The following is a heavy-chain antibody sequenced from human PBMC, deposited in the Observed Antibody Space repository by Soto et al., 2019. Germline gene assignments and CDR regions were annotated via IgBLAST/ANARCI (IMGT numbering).Heavy chain of an antibody. CDR2: ISYDGSNK. CDR3: ARGLPHYYYYGMDV. CDR1: GFTFSSYA. Sequence: QVQLVESGGGVVQPGRSLRLSCAASGFTFSSYAMHWVRQAPGKGLGWVAVISYDGSNKYYADSVKGRFTISRDNSKNTLYLQMNSLRAEDTAVYYCARGLPHYYYYGMDVWRQGTTVTVSS. D-gene: IGHD5-12*01. V-gene: IGHV3-30-3*01. J-gene: IGHJ6*02.